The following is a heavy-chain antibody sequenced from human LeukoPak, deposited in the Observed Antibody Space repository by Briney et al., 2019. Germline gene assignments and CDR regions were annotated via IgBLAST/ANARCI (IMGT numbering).Heavy chain of an antibody. CDR3: ARDICDSRTSCYGAGVYCDY. CDR1: GGSISSDY. J-gene: IGHJ4*02. CDR2: IYTTGNT. D-gene: IGHD2-2*01. V-gene: IGHV4-4*07. Sequence: PSETLSLTCTVSGGSISSDYWGWIRQPAAKGLEWIGRIYTTGNTNYNPSLKGRVTMSVDTSKNQFSLRLSSVTAADTAVYYCARDICDSRTSCYGAGVYCDYWGQGTLVTVS.